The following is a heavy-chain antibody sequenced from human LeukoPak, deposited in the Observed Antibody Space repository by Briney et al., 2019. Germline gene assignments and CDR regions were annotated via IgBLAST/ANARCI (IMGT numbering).Heavy chain of an antibody. CDR3: AKDWPVSGDHYSPFDY. V-gene: IGHV3-23*01. Sequence: GGSLRLSCAASGFTFSSHAMSWVRQAPGKGLEWVAAISRSGGNTYYGDSVKGRFTVSRDSSKNTLHLQMDSLRAEDTAVYYCAKDWPVSGDHYSPFDYWGQGTLVTVSS. CDR1: GFTFSSHA. CDR2: ISRSGGNT. J-gene: IGHJ4*02. D-gene: IGHD4-11*01.